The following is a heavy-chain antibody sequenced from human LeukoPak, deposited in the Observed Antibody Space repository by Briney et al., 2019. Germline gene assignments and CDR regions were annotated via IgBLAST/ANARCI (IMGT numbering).Heavy chain of an antibody. D-gene: IGHD1-14*01. CDR2: IYYSGST. CDR3: ARVPRREAFDI. Sequence: KSSETLSLTCTVSGGSISSGGYYWSWIRQHPGKGLEWIGYIYYSGSTYYNPSLKSRVTISVDTSKNQFSLKLSCVTAADTAVYYCARVPRREAFDIWGQGTMVTVSS. V-gene: IGHV4-31*03. CDR1: GGSISSGGYY. J-gene: IGHJ3*02.